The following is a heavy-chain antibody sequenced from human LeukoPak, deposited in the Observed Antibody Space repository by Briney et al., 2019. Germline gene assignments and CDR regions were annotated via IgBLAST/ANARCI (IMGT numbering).Heavy chain of an antibody. D-gene: IGHD2-2*01. CDR3: AHGAMYQLDY. V-gene: IGHV4-59*01. Sequence: SQTLSLTCTVSGGSIRSYYWSWIRQPPGKGLEWIGYIYYSGSTNYNPSLKSRVTISVDTSKNQFSLKLSSVTAADTAVYYCAHGAMYQLDYWGQGTLVTVSS. J-gene: IGHJ4*02. CDR1: GGSIRSYY. CDR2: IYYSGST.